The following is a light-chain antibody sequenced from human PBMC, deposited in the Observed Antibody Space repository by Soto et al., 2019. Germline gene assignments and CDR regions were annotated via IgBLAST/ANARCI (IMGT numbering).Light chain of an antibody. CDR1: SGSVSTTYY. Sequence: QAVVTQEPSFSVSPGGTVTLTCGLTSGSVSTTYYPSWYQQTPGQAPRTLIYSTNIRSSGVPDRFSGSMLGNKAALTITGAQADDESDYHCMLYMGGGLVVFGGGTQLTVL. V-gene: IGLV8-61*01. CDR3: MLYMGGGLVV. J-gene: IGLJ2*01. CDR2: STN.